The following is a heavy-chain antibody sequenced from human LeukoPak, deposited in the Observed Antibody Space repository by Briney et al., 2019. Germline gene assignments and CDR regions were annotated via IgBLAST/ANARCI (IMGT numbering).Heavy chain of an antibody. Sequence: GGSLRLSCSASGFIFSSYTMQWVRHAPGKGLEYVSAISSNGDTTYYATSVKGRFTISRDNSKDTMYLQVGSLRAEDTAVYYCARSVPAAMSAFDIWGQGTMVTVSS. CDR1: GFIFSSYT. J-gene: IGHJ3*02. V-gene: IGHV3-64*01. D-gene: IGHD2-2*01. CDR3: ARSVPAAMSAFDI. CDR2: ISSNGDTT.